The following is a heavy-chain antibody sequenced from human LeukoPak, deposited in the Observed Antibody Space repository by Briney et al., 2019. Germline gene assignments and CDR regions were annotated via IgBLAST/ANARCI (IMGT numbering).Heavy chain of an antibody. J-gene: IGHJ4*02. CDR3: ARDYDTTSDKGGFDS. Sequence: SETLSLTCTVSGASMNSYYWSWIRQPPGEGLEWIGFIYYSGSTNYNPSLKSGVTISVDTSKNQFSLKLSSVTAADTAVYYCARDYDTTSDKGGFDSWGQGTLVTVSS. D-gene: IGHD1-1*01. V-gene: IGHV4-59*01. CDR1: GASMNSYY. CDR2: IYYSGST.